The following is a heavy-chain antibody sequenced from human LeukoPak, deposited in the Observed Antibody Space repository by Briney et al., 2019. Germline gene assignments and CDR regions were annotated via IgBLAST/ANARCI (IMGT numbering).Heavy chain of an antibody. CDR2: FDPEHGEP. V-gene: IGHV1-24*01. J-gene: IGHJ4*02. CDR1: GYSVTELS. CDR3: ASGISGAGTTGVLDY. Sequence: GASVKVSCKVSGYSVTELSMHWVRQAPGKGLEWMGGFDPEHGEPIHAQKFQGRVTMTEDTSTDTAYMELSSLRSEDAAVYYCASGISGAGTTGVLDYWGQGTLVTVSS. D-gene: IGHD1-1*01.